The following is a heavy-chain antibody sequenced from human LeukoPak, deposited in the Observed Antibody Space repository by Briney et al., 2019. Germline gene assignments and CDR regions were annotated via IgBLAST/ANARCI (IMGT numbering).Heavy chain of an antibody. CDR3: ARRSVSSGYYFFDY. D-gene: IGHD3-22*01. CDR1: GGSISSFY. CDR2: IYTTGDTSYNPSL. Sequence: SETLSLTCTVYGGSISSFYWSWIRQPPGKGLEWIGNIYTTGDTSYNPSLSYNPSLKSRVTISVDTSKNQFSLKLSSVTAADTAVYYCARRSVSSGYYFFDYWGQGTLVTVSS. J-gene: IGHJ4*02. V-gene: IGHV4-4*09.